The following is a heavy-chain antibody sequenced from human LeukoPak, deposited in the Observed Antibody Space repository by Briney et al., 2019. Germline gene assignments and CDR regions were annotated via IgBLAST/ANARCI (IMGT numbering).Heavy chain of an antibody. CDR2: IHYSGST. CDR1: GGSISSSF. V-gene: IGHV4-59*08. Sequence: PSETLSLTCTVPGGSISSSFWSWIRQPPGKGLECIGYIHYSGSTNVNPSLKSRVTISIDTSKNQFSLKLSSVTAADTGANYCATTSGGHGENVHFLYWGQGTLVSVS. CDR3: ATTSGGHGENVHFLY. D-gene: IGHD4-17*01. J-gene: IGHJ4*02.